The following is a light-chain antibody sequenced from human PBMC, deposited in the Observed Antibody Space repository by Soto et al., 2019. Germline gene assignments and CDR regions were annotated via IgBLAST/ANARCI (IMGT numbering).Light chain of an antibody. CDR2: DAS. J-gene: IGKJ4*01. Sequence: DIQMTQSPPTLSASVGDRVTITCRASQSISDWLAWYQQKPGKAPKVLIYDASTLESGVPSRFSGSGSGTEFTLTISSLQPDDFATYYCQQYNSYSLTFGGGTKVDI. V-gene: IGKV1-5*01. CDR3: QQYNSYSLT. CDR1: QSISDW.